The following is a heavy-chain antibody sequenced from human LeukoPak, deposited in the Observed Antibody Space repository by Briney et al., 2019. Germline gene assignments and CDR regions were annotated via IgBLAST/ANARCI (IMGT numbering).Heavy chain of an antibody. Sequence: SETLSFTCTVSGGSISSGDYSWSWIRQPPGEGLEWIGYIYYSGSTYYIPSLKSRVTISVDTSQNQFSLKPSSVTAADTAVYYCARVAGDAFDIWGQGTMVTVSS. J-gene: IGHJ3*02. CDR2: IYYSGST. V-gene: IGHV4-30-4*01. CDR1: GGSISSGDYS. CDR3: ARVAGDAFDI.